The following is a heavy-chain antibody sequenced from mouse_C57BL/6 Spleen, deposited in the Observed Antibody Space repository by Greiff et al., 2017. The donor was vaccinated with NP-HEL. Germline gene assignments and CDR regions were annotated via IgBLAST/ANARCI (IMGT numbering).Heavy chain of an antibody. CDR2: ISYDGSN. V-gene: IGHV3-6*01. CDR1: GYSITSGYY. D-gene: IGHD2-3*01. Sequence: DVKLQESGPGLVKPSQSLSLTCSVTGYSITSGYYWNWIRQFPGNKLEWMGYISYDGSNNYNPSLKNRISITRDTSKNQFFLKLNSVTTEDTATYYCARGGLLSYFDYWGQGTTLTVSS. CDR3: ARGGLLSYFDY. J-gene: IGHJ2*01.